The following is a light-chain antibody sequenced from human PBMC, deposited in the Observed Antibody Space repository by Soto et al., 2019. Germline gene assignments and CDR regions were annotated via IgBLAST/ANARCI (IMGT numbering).Light chain of an antibody. J-gene: IGKJ1*01. Sequence: LAQFPETLSVSVGARAPIKCRSSQSLLHSSDTRNSLTWYKQKPGQPPKLLIYWPSTPQSGMPHRFIGGRSGTHIALDIVGLQAEDGAFYYLQEYFSTSWTFSKGTKVDSK. CDR2: WPS. V-gene: IGKV4-1*01. CDR1: QSLLHSSDTRNS. CDR3: QEYFSTSWT.